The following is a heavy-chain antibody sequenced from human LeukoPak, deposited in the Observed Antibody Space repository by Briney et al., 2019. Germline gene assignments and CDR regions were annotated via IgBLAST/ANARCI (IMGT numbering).Heavy chain of an antibody. J-gene: IGHJ4*02. V-gene: IGHV4-39*07. CDR3: ARDSSGAEGRMYGSFDY. D-gene: IGHD1-26*01. Sequence: SETLSLTCTVSGGSISSSSYYWGWIRQPPGKGLEWIGSIYYSGSTYYNSSLKSRVTISVDTSKNQFSLKLRSVTAADTAVYYCARDSSGAEGRMYGSFDYWGEGTLVTVSS. CDR2: IYYSGST. CDR1: GGSISSSSYY.